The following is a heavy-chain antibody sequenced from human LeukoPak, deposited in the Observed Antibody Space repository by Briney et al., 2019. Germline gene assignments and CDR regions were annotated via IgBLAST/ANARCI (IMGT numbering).Heavy chain of an antibody. CDR2: IHYSGSI. V-gene: IGHV4-59*01. D-gene: IGHD6-13*01. Sequence: SETLSLTCNVSGGSIVSYYWSWIRQPPGKGLERIGYIHYSGSIKYNASLKSRVTISLDTSKNQIPLKLSSVTAADTAVYYCARVQLGSSSWYYYYYYMDVWGKGTTVTVSS. CDR3: ARVQLGSSSWYYYYYYMDV. J-gene: IGHJ6*03. CDR1: GGSIVSYY.